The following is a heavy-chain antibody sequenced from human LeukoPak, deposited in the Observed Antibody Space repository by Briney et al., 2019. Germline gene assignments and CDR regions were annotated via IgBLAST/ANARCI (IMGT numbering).Heavy chain of an antibody. Sequence: PGGSLRLSCAASGFISSDSWIHWVRQGPGGGLVWVSRLNPDETITNYADSVKGRFTISRDDAKNSVYLQMNSLRVDDTAVYYCVRNLWGPLDCWGRGTLVTVSS. V-gene: IGHV3-74*01. CDR1: GFISSDSW. CDR3: VRNLWGPLDC. J-gene: IGHJ4*02. CDR2: LNPDETIT. D-gene: IGHD3-16*01.